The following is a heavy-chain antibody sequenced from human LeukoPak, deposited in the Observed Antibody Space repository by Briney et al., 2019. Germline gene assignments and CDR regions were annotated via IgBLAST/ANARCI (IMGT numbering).Heavy chain of an antibody. CDR3: ARDRSIAVGFGTFDI. Sequence: SETLSLTCSVTSGSISNSNYYWGWIRQPPGKGLEWIGSIFYSGSTYYNPSLKSRVTISVDTSKNQFSLKLSSVTAADTAVYYCARDRSIAVGFGTFDIWGQGTMVTVSS. J-gene: IGHJ3*02. D-gene: IGHD6-19*01. V-gene: IGHV4-39*07. CDR1: SGSISNSNYY. CDR2: IFYSGST.